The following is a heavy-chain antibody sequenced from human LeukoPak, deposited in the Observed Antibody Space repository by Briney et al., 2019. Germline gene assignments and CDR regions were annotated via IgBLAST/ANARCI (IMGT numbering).Heavy chain of an antibody. Sequence: PSETLSLTCTVSGGSISSGSYYWSWIRQPAGKGLEWIGRIYTSGSTNYNPSLKSRVTISVDTSKNQFSLKLSSVTAADTAVYYCVREPIVGATMYNDAFDIWGQGTMVTVSS. V-gene: IGHV4-61*02. CDR3: VREPIVGATMYNDAFDI. J-gene: IGHJ3*02. CDR1: GGSISSGSYY. D-gene: IGHD1-26*01. CDR2: IYTSGST.